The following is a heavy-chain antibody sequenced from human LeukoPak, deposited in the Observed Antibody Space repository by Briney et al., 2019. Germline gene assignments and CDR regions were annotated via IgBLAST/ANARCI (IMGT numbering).Heavy chain of an antibody. V-gene: IGHV3-21*06. CDR1: GFTFSTYS. CDR2: IISGGSNI. D-gene: IGHD5-24*01. Sequence: PGGSLRLSCAASGFTFSTYSMHWVRQAPGKGLEWVSSIISGGSNIYYTGSVRGRFTVSRDNAKNSLYLQMSSLRPEDTAVYYCAGGSLRDLKITWGQGTLVTVSS. CDR3: AGGSLRDLKIT. J-gene: IGHJ5*02.